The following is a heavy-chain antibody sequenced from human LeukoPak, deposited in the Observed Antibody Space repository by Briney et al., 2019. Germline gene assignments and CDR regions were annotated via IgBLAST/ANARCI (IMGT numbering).Heavy chain of an antibody. CDR2: IIPILGIA. Sequence: SVKASCKASGGTFSSYTISWVRQAPGQGLEWMGRIIPILGIANYAQKFQGRVTITADKSTSTAYMELSSLRSEDTAVYYCARSSGSYYFDYWGQGTLVTVSS. CDR3: ARSSGSYYFDY. D-gene: IGHD1-26*01. J-gene: IGHJ4*02. V-gene: IGHV1-69*02. CDR1: GGTFSSYT.